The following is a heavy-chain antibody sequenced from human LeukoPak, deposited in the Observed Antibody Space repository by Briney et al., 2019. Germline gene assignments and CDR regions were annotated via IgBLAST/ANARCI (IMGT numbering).Heavy chain of an antibody. D-gene: IGHD3-3*01. Sequence: SETLSLTCTVSGGSISSGDYYWSWIRQPPGKGLEYIGYIYYSGSTYYNPSLKSRVTISEDTSKNQFSLQLNSVTAADTAVYYCARSYDPLYFDFWGQGTLVTVSS. CDR3: ARSYDPLYFDF. V-gene: IGHV4-30-4*08. CDR1: GGSISSGDYY. CDR2: IYYSGST. J-gene: IGHJ4*02.